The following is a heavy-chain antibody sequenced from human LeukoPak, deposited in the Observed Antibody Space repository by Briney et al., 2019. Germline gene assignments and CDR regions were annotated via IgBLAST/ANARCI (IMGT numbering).Heavy chain of an antibody. Sequence: ASVKVSCKASGYTFTSYYMHWVRQAPGQGLEWMGIINPSGGSTSYAQKFQGRVTMTRDTSTSTVYMELSSLRSEDTAVYYCARAPNIAAREYYFDYWGQGTLVTASS. D-gene: IGHD6-6*01. V-gene: IGHV1-46*01. CDR3: ARAPNIAAREYYFDY. CDR1: GYTFTSYY. CDR2: INPSGGST. J-gene: IGHJ4*02.